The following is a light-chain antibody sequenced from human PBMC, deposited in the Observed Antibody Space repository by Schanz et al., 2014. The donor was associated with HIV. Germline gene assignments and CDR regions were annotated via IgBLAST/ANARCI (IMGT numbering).Light chain of an antibody. V-gene: IGLV1-51*01. CDR1: TSNIGKNY. CDR2: DNY. CDR3: GAWDSSLSGGL. J-gene: IGLJ2*01. Sequence: QSVLTQPPSVSAAPGQKVTISCSGGTSNIGKNYVSWYQQLPGTAPKVLIYDNYQRPSGVPDRFSGSKSGTSATLGITGLQTGDEADYYCGAWDSSLSGGLFGGGTKLTVL.